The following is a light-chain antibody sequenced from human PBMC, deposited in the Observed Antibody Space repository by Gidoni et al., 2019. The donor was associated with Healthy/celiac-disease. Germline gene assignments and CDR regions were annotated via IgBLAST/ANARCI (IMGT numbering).Light chain of an antibody. V-gene: IGKV3-20*01. CDR1: QSVSSSY. Sequence: DIVLTQSPGTLSLSPGERATLSCRASQSVSSSYLAWYQQKPGQAPRLLIYGASSRATGIPDRFSGSGSGTDFTLTSSRLEPEDFAVYYCQQYGSSPLTFGGGTKVEIQ. CDR3: QQYGSSPLT. J-gene: IGKJ4*01. CDR2: GAS.